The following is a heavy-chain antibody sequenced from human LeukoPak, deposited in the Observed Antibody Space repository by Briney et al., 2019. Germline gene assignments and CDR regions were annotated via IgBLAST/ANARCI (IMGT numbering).Heavy chain of an antibody. D-gene: IGHD2-2*01. V-gene: IGHV4-39*01. Sequence: PSETLSLTCTVSGGSMSSSTYYRGWVRQPPGRGLEWIGSIYDSVKTYYNPSLKSRVTIPVDTSKNQFSLKLSSVTAADTAVYYCARHRSEDCSSISCYARALDYWGQGTLVTVSS. J-gene: IGHJ4*02. CDR1: GGSMSSSTYY. CDR2: IYDSVKT. CDR3: ARHRSEDCSSISCYARALDY.